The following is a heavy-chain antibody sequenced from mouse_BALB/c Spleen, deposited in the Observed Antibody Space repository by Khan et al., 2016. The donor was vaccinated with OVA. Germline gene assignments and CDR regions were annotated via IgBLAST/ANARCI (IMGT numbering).Heavy chain of an antibody. J-gene: IGHJ3*01. Sequence: QVQLQQSGAELARPGASVKMSCKASGYTFTSYTIHWVKPRPGQGLEWVGYINPANGYTNYNQKFKDKATLTTDKSSTTAYLQLSSLTSDDSAVSLYDRDGAYHWDDGWFGYWGQGTLVTVSA. CDR2: INPANGYT. D-gene: IGHD2-14*01. CDR3: DRDGAYHWDDGWFGY. CDR1: GYTFTSYT. V-gene: IGHV1-4*01.